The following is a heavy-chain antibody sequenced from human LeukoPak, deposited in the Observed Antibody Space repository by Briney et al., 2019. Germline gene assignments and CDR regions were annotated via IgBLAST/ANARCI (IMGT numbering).Heavy chain of an antibody. CDR1: GFTFSSYS. CDR2: ISSSSSTI. V-gene: IGHV3-48*01. J-gene: IGHJ5*02. D-gene: IGHD4-17*01. Sequence: PGGSLRLSCAASGFTFSSYSMNWVRQAPGKGLEWVSYISSSSSTIYYADSVKGRFTISRDNAKNSLYLQMNSLRAEDTAVYYCARDLRDYGDLYNWFDPWGQGTLVTVSS. CDR3: ARDLRDYGDLYNWFDP.